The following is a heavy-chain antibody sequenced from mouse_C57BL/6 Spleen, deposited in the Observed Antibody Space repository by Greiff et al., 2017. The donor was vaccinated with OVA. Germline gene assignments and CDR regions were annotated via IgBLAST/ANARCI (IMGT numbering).Heavy chain of an antibody. J-gene: IGHJ2*01. CDR1: GFTFSDYG. Sequence: EVHLVESGGGLVKPGGSLKLSCAASGFTFSDYGMHWVRQAPEKGLEWVAYISSGSSTIYYADTVKGRFTISRDNAKNTLFLQMTSLRSEDTAMYYGARALYYDYDGYFDYWGQGTTLTVSS. D-gene: IGHD2-4*01. V-gene: IGHV5-17*01. CDR3: ARALYYDYDGYFDY. CDR2: ISSGSSTI.